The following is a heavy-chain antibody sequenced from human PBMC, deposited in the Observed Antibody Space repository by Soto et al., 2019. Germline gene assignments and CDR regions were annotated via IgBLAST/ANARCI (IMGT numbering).Heavy chain of an antibody. Sequence: LGESLKISCKGSGYSFTSYWIGWVRQMPGKGLEWMGIIYPGDSDTRYSPSFQGQVTISADKSISTAYLQWSSLKASDTAMYYCARQVIYGGNSVDAFDIWGQGTMVTVSS. CDR3: ARQVIYGGNSVDAFDI. J-gene: IGHJ3*02. D-gene: IGHD2-21*02. CDR1: GYSFTSYW. V-gene: IGHV5-51*01. CDR2: IYPGDSDT.